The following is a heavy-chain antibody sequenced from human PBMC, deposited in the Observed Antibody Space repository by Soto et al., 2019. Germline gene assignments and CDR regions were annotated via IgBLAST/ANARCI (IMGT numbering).Heavy chain of an antibody. CDR2: IYPSGGST. J-gene: IGHJ6*02. D-gene: IGHD6-19*01. Sequence: GASVKVSCKASGYTFTRYYMYCVRQTPGQGLEWMGIIYPSGGSTSYAQQFQGRVTMTRDTSRRTVYMELSSLKAEDTAVYSCARGSRSPAGRGMEVRGQGPMGTVCS. CDR1: GYTFTRYY. CDR3: ARGSRSPAGRGMEV. V-gene: IGHV1-46*01.